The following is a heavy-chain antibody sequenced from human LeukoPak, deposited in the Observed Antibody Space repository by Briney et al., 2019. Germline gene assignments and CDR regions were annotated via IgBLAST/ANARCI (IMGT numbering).Heavy chain of an antibody. CDR1: GGSISSSSYY. CDR3: ARPYLRGTVVNNWFDP. CDR2: IYYSGNT. V-gene: IGHV4-39*01. Sequence: SETLSLTCTVSGGSISSSSYYWGWIRQPPGKGLEWIGSIYYSGNTYYNPSLKSRVTISVDTSKNQFSLRLSSVTAADTAVYYCARPYLRGTVVNNWFDPWGQGTLVTVSS. J-gene: IGHJ5*02. D-gene: IGHD4-23*01.